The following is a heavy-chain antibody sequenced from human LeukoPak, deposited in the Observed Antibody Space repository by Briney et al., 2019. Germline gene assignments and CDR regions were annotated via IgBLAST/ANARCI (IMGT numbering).Heavy chain of an antibody. V-gene: IGHV3-23*01. CDR3: AKDRDGYSSVMDY. Sequence: GGSPRLSCAASGFTFSSYAMSWVRQAPGKGLEWVSAISGSGGSTYYADSVKGRFTISRDNSKNTLYLQMNSLRAEDTAVYYCAKDRDGYSSVMDYWGQGTLVTVSS. D-gene: IGHD5-24*01. CDR1: GFTFSSYA. J-gene: IGHJ4*02. CDR2: ISGSGGST.